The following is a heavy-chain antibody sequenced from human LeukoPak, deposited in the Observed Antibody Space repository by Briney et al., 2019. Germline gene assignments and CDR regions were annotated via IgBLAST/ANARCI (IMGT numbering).Heavy chain of an antibody. CDR2: SNPNSGGT. D-gene: IGHD2-15*01. CDR1: GYTFTGYY. J-gene: IGHJ6*02. V-gene: IGHV1-2*02. CDR3: ASSGYCSGGSCYSGGYYYGMDV. Sequence: ASVKVSCKASGYTFTGYYMHWVRQAPGQGLEWMGWSNPNSGGTNYEQKFQGRVTMTRDTSISTAYMELSRLRSDDTAVYYCASSGYCSGGSCYSGGYYYGMDVWGQGTTVTVSS.